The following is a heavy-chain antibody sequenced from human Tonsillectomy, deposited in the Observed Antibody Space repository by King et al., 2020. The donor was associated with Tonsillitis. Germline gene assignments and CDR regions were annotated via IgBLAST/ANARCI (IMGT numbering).Heavy chain of an antibody. J-gene: IGHJ6*02. V-gene: IGHV3-23*04. CDR2: ISGGGGTT. Sequence: VQLVESGGGLVQPGGSLRLSCAGSGFTFGSYAVTWVRQGPGKGLEWVSTISGGGGTTYYEASVEGRFTISRDNSESTVYLQMNSLRADDAAVYYCAKSPSFQALDGMDVWGQGTTVTVSS. CDR3: AKSPSFQALDGMDV. CDR1: GFTFGSYA.